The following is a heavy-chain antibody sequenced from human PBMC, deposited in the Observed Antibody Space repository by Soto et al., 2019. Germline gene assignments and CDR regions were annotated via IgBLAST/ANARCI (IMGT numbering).Heavy chain of an antibody. CDR2: IKQDGSEK. D-gene: IGHD3-16*01. V-gene: IGHV3-7*01. Sequence: GGPLRLSCTAFKFTFSSYWMNWVRQAPGKGLEWVANIKQDGSEKYYVDSVKGRFTISRDNAKNALYLQMNSLRAEDTAVYYCAGGGGWVIDSWGQGALVTVSS. CDR1: KFTFSSYW. CDR3: AGGGGWVIDS. J-gene: IGHJ4*02.